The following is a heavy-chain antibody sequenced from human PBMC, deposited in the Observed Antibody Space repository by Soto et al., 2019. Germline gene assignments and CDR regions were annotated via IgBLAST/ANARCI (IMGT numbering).Heavy chain of an antibody. D-gene: IGHD3-22*01. CDR2: INAGNGNT. Sequence: ASVKVSCKASGYTFTSYAMHWVRQAPGQRLEWMGWINAGNGNTKYSQKFQGRVTITRDTSASTAYMELSSLRSEDTAVYYCARGTGDSSGYYYSGYYGMDVWGQGTTVTVSS. J-gene: IGHJ6*02. CDR1: GYTFTSYA. CDR3: ARGTGDSSGYYYSGYYGMDV. V-gene: IGHV1-3*01.